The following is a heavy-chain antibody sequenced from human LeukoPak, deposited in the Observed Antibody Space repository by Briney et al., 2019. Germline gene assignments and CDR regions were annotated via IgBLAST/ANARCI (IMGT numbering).Heavy chain of an antibody. J-gene: IGHJ4*02. CDR2: INPNSGGT. CDR1: GYTFTGYY. V-gene: IGHV1-2*02. Sequence: ASVNVSCTASGYTFTGYYMHWVRQAPGQGLEWMGWINPNSGGTNYAQKFQGRVTMTRDTSISTAYMELSRLRSDDTAVYYCAREIVDGDYGYWGQGTLVTVSS. D-gene: IGHD4-17*01. CDR3: AREIVDGDYGY.